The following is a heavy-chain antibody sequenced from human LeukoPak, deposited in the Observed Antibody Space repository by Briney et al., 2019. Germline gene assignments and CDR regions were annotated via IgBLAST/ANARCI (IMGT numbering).Heavy chain of an antibody. V-gene: IGHV3-30*18. D-gene: IGHD4-17*01. CDR3: AKFEIPNTHGGYREVSDY. J-gene: IGHJ4*02. CDR2: ISYDGSNK. Sequence: RGSLRLSCAASGFTFSSYGMHWVRQAPGKGLEWVAVISYDGSNKYYADSVKGRFTISRHNSKNTLYLQMNSLRAEDTAVYYCAKFEIPNTHGGYREVSDYWGQGTLVTVSS. CDR1: GFTFSSYG.